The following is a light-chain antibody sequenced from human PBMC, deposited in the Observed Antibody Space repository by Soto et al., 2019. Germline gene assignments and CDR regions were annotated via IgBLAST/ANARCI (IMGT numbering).Light chain of an antibody. CDR3: SSHTSVNPLV. CDR2: NIT. CDR1: SSDFGTYDY. J-gene: IGLJ1*01. Sequence: QSALTQPASVSGSPGQWVAISCTGTSSDFGTYDYFSWYQHYPDKAPQLIIYNITQRPSGVSNLFSGTKTGNTTSLTISGLQAEDEDDYYCSSHTSVNPLVFGTGTKVTVL. V-gene: IGLV2-14*03.